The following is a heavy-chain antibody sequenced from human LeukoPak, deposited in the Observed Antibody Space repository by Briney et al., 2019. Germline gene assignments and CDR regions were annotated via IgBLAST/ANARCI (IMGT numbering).Heavy chain of an antibody. CDR1: AFTLSSNY. D-gene: IGHD4-17*01. Sequence: AVSLTLSCAASAFTLSSNYMSWVRQAPGKGLEWVSDTYSGGSTYYPNSVKGRFTISRDNSKNTLYLQMNRLGAEDTAVYYCAGGGMVGLRGYYYYYGMDVWGQGTTVTVSS. CDR3: AGGGMVGLRGYYYYYGMDV. CDR2: TYSGGST. V-gene: IGHV3-53*01. J-gene: IGHJ6*02.